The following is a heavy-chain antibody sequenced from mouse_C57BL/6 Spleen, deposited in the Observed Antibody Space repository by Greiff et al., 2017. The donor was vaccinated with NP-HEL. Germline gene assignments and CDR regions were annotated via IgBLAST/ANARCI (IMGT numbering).Heavy chain of an antibody. Sequence: QVQLKESGPGLVAPSQSLSITCTVSGLSLTSYGVDWVRQPPGKGLEWLGVIWGGGSPNYNSALMSKLSISKDNSKGQVFLKMNSLQTDDTAMYYCAKLEVVAPYAMDYWGQGTSVTVSS. D-gene: IGHD1-1*01. CDR2: IWGGGSP. J-gene: IGHJ4*01. V-gene: IGHV2-9*01. CDR1: GLSLTSYG. CDR3: AKLEVVAPYAMDY.